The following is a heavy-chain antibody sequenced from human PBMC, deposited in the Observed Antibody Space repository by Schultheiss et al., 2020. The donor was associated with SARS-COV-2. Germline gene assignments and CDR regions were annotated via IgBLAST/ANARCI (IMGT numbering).Heavy chain of an antibody. D-gene: IGHD3-3*01. CDR3: AKDRHYHFWTAHSPSYFDY. Sequence: GGSLRLSCAASGFTFSDYYMSWIRQAPGKGLVWVAHINTDGTYTRFADSVKGRFTISRDNSKNTLYLQMNSLRAEDTAVYYCAKDRHYHFWTAHSPSYFDYWGQGTLVTVSS. CDR1: GFTFSDYY. J-gene: IGHJ4*02. CDR2: INTDGTYT. V-gene: IGHV3-74*01.